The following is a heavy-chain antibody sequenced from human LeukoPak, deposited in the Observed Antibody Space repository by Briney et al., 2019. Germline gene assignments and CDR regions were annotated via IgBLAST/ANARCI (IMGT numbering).Heavy chain of an antibody. CDR3: ARSSIAARGWFDP. CDR2: IKQDGSEK. D-gene: IGHD6-6*01. CDR1: GFTFSSYW. Sequence: PGESLRLSCAASGFTFSSYWMSWVRQAPGKGLEWVANIKQDGSEKYYVDSVKGRFTISRDNAKNSLYLQMNSLRAEDTAVYYCARSSIAARGWFDPWGQGTLVTVSS. J-gene: IGHJ5*02. V-gene: IGHV3-7*05.